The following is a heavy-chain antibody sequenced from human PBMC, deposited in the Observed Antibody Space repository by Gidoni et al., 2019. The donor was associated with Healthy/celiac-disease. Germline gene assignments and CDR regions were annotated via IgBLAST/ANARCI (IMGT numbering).Heavy chain of an antibody. V-gene: IGHV4-39*01. J-gene: IGHJ6*03. CDR1: GGSISSSSYY. Sequence: QLQLQASGPGLVKPSETLSLTCTVSGGSISSSSYYWGWIRQPPGKGLEWIGSIYYSGSTYYNPSLKSRVTISVDTSKNQFSLKLSSVTAADTAVYYCARIFYDYVWGSYRSYYMDVWGKGTTVTVSS. CDR3: ARIFYDYVWGSYRSYYMDV. CDR2: IYYSGST. D-gene: IGHD3-16*02.